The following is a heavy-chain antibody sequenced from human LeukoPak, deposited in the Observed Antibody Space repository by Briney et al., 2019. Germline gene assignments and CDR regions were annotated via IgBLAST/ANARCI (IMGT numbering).Heavy chain of an antibody. D-gene: IGHD3-3*01. Sequence: SETLSLTCAVYGGSFSGYYCSWIRQPPGKGLEWIGEIYHSGSTNYNPSFKSRVTISLDTSKNQFSLKLSSVTAADTAVYYCARGKSDFWSGYPLFDYWGQGTLVTVSS. V-gene: IGHV4-34*01. CDR3: ARGKSDFWSGYPLFDY. CDR2: IYHSGST. J-gene: IGHJ4*02. CDR1: GGSFSGYY.